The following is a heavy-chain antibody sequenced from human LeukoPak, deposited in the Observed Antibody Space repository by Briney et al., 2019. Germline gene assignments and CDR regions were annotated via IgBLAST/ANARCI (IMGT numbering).Heavy chain of an antibody. Sequence: PSETLSLTCAVYGGSFSGYYWSWIRQPPGKGLEWIGEINHSGSTNHNPSLKSRVTISVDTSKNQFSLKLSSVTAADTAVYYCARGPYYYDSMHAFDIWGQGTMVTVSS. D-gene: IGHD3-22*01. CDR1: GGSFSGYY. CDR3: ARGPYYYDSMHAFDI. CDR2: INHSGST. V-gene: IGHV4-34*01. J-gene: IGHJ3*02.